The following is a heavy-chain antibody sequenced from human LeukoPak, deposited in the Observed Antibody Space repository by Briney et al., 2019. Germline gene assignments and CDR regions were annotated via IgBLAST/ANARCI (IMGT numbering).Heavy chain of an antibody. Sequence: GGSLRLSCVASAFTFRTYSMHWVRQAPGKGLLWVSRINGDGSSTSYADSVKGRFTISRDNAKNTLYLQMNSLRAEDTAVYYCTRGCSGGSCYSGFDYWGHGILVTVSS. J-gene: IGHJ4*01. V-gene: IGHV3-74*01. CDR1: AFTFRTYS. CDR3: TRGCSGGSCYSGFDY. D-gene: IGHD2-15*01. CDR2: INGDGSST.